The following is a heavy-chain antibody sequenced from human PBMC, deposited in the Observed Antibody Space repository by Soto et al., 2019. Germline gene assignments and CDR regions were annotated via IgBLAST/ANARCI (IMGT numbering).Heavy chain of an antibody. V-gene: IGHV3-48*01. Sequence: AGGSLRLSCAASGFTFSSYSMKWVRQAPGKGLEWVSYISSSSSTTYYADSVKGRFTISRDNAKNTLYLQMGSLRAEDMAVYYCARTITFGGVIVPPDYRGQGTSVTVSS. CDR2: ISSSSSTT. D-gene: IGHD3-16*02. CDR1: GFTFSSYS. CDR3: ARTITFGGVIVPPDY. J-gene: IGHJ4*02.